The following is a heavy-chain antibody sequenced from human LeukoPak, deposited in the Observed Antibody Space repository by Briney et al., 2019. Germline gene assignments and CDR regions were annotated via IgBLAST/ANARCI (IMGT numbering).Heavy chain of an antibody. D-gene: IGHD3-10*01. CDR3: ARDLQGITTPRI. CDR2: IIPILGIA. Sequence: ASVKVSCKASGGTFISYAISWVRQAPGQGLEWMGRIIPILGIANYAQKFQGRVTITADKSTSTAYMELSSLRSEDTAVYYCARDLQGITTPRIWGQGTLVTVSS. CDR1: GGTFISYA. V-gene: IGHV1-69*04. J-gene: IGHJ4*02.